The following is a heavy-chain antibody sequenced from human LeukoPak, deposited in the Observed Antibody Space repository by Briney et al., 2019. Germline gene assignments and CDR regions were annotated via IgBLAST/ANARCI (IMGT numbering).Heavy chain of an antibody. CDR1: GGSISSYY. CDR2: IYYSGST. V-gene: IGHV4-59*01. D-gene: IGHD6-6*01. J-gene: IGHJ5*02. CDR3: ARLYSSSSLRFDP. Sequence: SETLSLTCTVSGGSISSYYWSWIRQPPGKGLEWIGYIYYSGSTNYNPSLTSRVTISVDTSKNQFSLKLSSVTAADTAVYYCARLYSSSSLRFDPWGQGTLVTVSS.